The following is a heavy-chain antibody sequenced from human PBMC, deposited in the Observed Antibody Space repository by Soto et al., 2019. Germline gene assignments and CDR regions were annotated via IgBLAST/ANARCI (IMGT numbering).Heavy chain of an antibody. D-gene: IGHD1-26*01. CDR3: IRVANTYYLDY. CDR1: GFNFSDHY. J-gene: IGHJ4*02. Sequence: GGSLRLSCAASGFNFSDHYMDWVRQAPGKGLEWVGRTRKKVNGYTTEYAASVKGRFTISRDDSRNSLYLQMDSLRTEDTAVYYCIRVANTYYLDYWGQGTLVTVSS. V-gene: IGHV3-72*01. CDR2: TRKKVNGYTT.